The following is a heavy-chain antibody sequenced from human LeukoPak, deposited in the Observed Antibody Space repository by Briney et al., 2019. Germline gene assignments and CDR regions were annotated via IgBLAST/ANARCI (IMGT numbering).Heavy chain of an antibody. CDR3: AKPAYAGYYYYMDV. D-gene: IGHD3-16*01. Sequence: GGSLRLSCAASGFTFSSYSMNWVRQAPGKGLEWVSSISSSSSYIYYADSVKGRFTISRDNSKNTLYLQMNTVRAEDTAVYYCAKPAYAGYYYYMDVWGKGTTVTVSS. V-gene: IGHV3-21*01. CDR1: GFTFSSYS. J-gene: IGHJ6*03. CDR2: ISSSSSYI.